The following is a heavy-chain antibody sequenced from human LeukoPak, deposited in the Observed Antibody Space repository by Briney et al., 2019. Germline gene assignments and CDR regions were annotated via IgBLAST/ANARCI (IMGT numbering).Heavy chain of an antibody. CDR3: AKFLGDYYYMDV. CDR2: IRYDGSNE. V-gene: IGHV3-30*02. D-gene: IGHD3-16*01. Sequence: GGSLRLSCAASGFTFSSYGMHWVRQAPGKGLEWVSFIRYDGSNEYYADSVRGRFTFSRDNSKNTLYLQMNSLRAEDTAVYYCAKFLGDYYYMDVWGKGTTVTISS. CDR1: GFTFSSYG. J-gene: IGHJ6*03.